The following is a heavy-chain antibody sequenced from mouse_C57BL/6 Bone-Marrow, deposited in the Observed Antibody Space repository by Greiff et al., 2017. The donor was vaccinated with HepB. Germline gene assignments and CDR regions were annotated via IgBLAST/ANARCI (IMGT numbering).Heavy chain of an antibody. J-gene: IGHJ2*01. CDR3: ARGGKLRLYYFDY. Sequence: EVKLVESGGGLVQPGGSLKLSCAASGFTFSDYYMYWVRQTPEKRLEWVAYISNGGGSTYYPDTVKGRFTISRDNAKNTLYLQMSRLKSEDTAMYNCARGGKLRLYYFDYWGQGTTLTVSS. CDR2: ISNGGGST. CDR1: GFTFSDYY. D-gene: IGHD1-1*01. V-gene: IGHV5-12*01.